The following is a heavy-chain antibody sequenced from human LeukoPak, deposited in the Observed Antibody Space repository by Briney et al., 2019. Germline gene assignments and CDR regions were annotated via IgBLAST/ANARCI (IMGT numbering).Heavy chain of an antibody. D-gene: IGHD3-22*01. CDR2: IYYSGST. CDR1: GGTISSYY. CDR3: ARLEVYYDSSGYYNWFDP. Sequence: SETLSLTCTVSGGTISSYYWGWIRQPPGKGLEWIGYIYYSGSTNYNPSLKSRVTISVDTSKNQFSLKLSSVTAADTAVYYCARLEVYYDSSGYYNWFDPWGQGTLVTVSS. V-gene: IGHV4-59*08. J-gene: IGHJ5*02.